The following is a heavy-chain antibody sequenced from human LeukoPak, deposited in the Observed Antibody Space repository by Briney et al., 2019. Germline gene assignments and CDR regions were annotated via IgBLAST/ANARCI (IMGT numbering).Heavy chain of an antibody. V-gene: IGHV4-39*07. CDR3: ARHEYGDFHFDY. CDR2: ISYGGST. Sequence: SETLSLTCTVSGGSISSSSYYWGWIRQPPGKGLEWIGSISYGGSTYYNPSLKSRVTISVDTSKNQFSLKLSSVTAADTAVYYCARHEYGDFHFDYWGQGTLVTVSS. CDR1: GGSISSSSYY. J-gene: IGHJ4*02. D-gene: IGHD4-17*01.